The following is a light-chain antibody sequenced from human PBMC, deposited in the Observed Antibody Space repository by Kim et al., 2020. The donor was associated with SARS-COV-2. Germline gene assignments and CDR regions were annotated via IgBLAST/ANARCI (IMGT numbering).Light chain of an antibody. CDR1: QTISNY. V-gene: IGKV1-39*01. J-gene: IGKJ1*01. CDR2: AAS. Sequence: DIQMTQSPSSLSASIGDRVTITCRASQTISNYLNWYQQKPGKAPKLLIYAASNLQSGVPSRFSGSGSGTDFTLTISSLQPEDFASYYCQQAYSDFRTFGQGTKVDIK. CDR3: QQAYSDFRT.